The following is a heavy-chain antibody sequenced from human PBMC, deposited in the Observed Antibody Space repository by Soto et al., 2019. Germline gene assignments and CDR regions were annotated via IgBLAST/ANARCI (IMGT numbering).Heavy chain of an antibody. CDR2: ILNDASGH. CDR1: GFTFSRHG. D-gene: IGHD4-17*01. V-gene: IGHV3-33*01. Sequence: QVQLVESGGGVVQPGTSLRLSCAASGFTFSRHGMHWVRQTPGKGLEWLAVILNDASGHWYADSVKGRFTISRDNFENXXXXQXNGLRLEDTAMYYCARDDDYPDNGFDYWGQGTLVTVSS. CDR3: ARDDDYPDNGFDY. J-gene: IGHJ4*02.